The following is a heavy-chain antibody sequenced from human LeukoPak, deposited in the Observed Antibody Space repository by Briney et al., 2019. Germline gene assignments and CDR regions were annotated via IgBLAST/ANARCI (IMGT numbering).Heavy chain of an antibody. CDR1: GGSISSSNW. D-gene: IGHD3-10*01. J-gene: IGHJ4*02. CDR2: IYHSGST. V-gene: IGHV4-4*02. CDR3: ARERGGVFDY. Sequence: ASETLSLTCAVSGGSISSSNWWSWVRQPPGKGLEWIGEIYHSGSTNYNPSLKSRVTISVDTSKNQFSLKLSSVTAADTAVYYCARERGGVFDYWGQGTLVTVSS.